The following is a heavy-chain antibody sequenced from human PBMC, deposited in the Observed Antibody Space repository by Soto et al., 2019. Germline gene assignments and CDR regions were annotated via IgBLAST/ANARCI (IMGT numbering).Heavy chain of an antibody. CDR2: IYRSGST. V-gene: IGHV4-31*03. CDR3: ARVRYLAGAGQNYFDL. D-gene: IGHD6-19*01. CDR1: GASISRGDYY. J-gene: IGHJ4*02. Sequence: QVQLQESGPGLVKPSQTLSLTCTVSGASISRGDYYWSWIRQLPGKGLEWIGYIYRSGSTYYNPSLESRITIPVDTSQSQFSLDVSSVTAADTAVYYCARVRYLAGAGQNYFDLWGQGTLVTVSS.